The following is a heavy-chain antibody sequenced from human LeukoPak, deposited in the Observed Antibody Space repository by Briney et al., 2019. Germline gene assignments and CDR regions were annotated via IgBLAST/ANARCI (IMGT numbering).Heavy chain of an antibody. CDR3: ARTAANDY. V-gene: IGHV3-23*01. Sequence: GGSLRLSCAASGFTFSSYAMTWVRQAPGKGLEWVSVTSESGDNTYYGDSVKGRFTVSRDNSKNTLYLQMNSLRAEDTAIYYCARTAANDYWGQGTLITVSS. J-gene: IGHJ4*02. CDR2: TSESGDNT. D-gene: IGHD6-13*01. CDR1: GFTFSSYA.